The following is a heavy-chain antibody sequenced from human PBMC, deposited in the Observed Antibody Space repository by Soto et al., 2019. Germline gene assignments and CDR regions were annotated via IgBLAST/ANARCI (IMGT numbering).Heavy chain of an antibody. V-gene: IGHV4-4*07. Sequence: QVQLQESGPGLVKPSETLSLTCTVSGGSISSYYWNWIRQPAGKGLEWIGRIYTSGSTNYNPSLKSRVTMSVDTSKNQFSLKLSSVTAADTAVYYCARDSVLLWFGELYDYYYGMDVWGQGTTVTVSS. CDR2: IYTSGST. CDR1: GGSISSYY. D-gene: IGHD3-10*01. CDR3: ARDSVLLWFGELYDYYYGMDV. J-gene: IGHJ6*02.